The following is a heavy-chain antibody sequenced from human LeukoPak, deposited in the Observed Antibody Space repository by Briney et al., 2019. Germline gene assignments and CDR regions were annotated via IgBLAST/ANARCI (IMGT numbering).Heavy chain of an antibody. CDR3: ARTNYDYWSGPFAFDI. J-gene: IGHJ3*02. D-gene: IGHD3-3*01. CDR2: IRYDGSIK. Sequence: GGSLRLSCVASGFTFSSYGMHWVRRAPGKGLEWVAFIRYDGSIKYYADSVKGRFTFSRDNSENILYLQMNNLREEDTAVYYCARTNYDYWSGPFAFDIWGQGTMVTVSS. V-gene: IGHV3-30*02. CDR1: GFTFSSYG.